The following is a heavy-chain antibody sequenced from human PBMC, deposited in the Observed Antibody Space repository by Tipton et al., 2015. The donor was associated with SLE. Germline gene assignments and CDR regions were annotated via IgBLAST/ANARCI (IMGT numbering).Heavy chain of an antibody. CDR2: ISAYTGHT. CDR3: ASHFFGSSFGYYYFDY. Sequence: QLVQSGAEVKKPGASVKVSCKASGYIFSSYGLSWVRQAPGQGLEWMGWISAYTGHTGYAQKFQGRVTMTTDTSTSTAYMELRSLRSDDTALYYCASHFFGSSFGYYYFDYWGQGTLVTVSS. CDR1: GYIFSSYG. D-gene: IGHD6-6*01. V-gene: IGHV1-18*01. J-gene: IGHJ4*02.